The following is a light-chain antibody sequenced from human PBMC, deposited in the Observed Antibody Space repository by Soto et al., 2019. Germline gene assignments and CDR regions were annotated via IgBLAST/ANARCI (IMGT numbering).Light chain of an antibody. CDR1: SSNIGANT. CDR3: AAWDDSLNGYV. Sequence: QSVLTQPPSASGTPGQRVDFSCSGSSSNIGANTVNWYQQLPGAAPKLLIYIHIQRPSGGPDRFSGSKSGTSASLAISGLQYDDEAAYYCAAWDDSLNGYVFGSGTKVTVL. J-gene: IGLJ1*01. CDR2: IHI. V-gene: IGLV1-44*01.